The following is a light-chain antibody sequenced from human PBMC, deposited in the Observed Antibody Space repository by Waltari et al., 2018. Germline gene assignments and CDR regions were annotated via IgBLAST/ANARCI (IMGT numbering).Light chain of an antibody. J-gene: IGLJ3*02. CDR1: GPTIGAGYA. CDR3: QSYDTSLSVV. V-gene: IGLV1-40*01. CDR2: GSS. Sequence: QSVLTPPPSVSGAPGQRVASSCTGSGPTIGAGYALHWYQQLPRAAPKLLIYGSSSRPLGVPDRFFGSTSGTSASLAITGLQAEDEADYYCQSYDTSLSVVFGGGTKLTVL.